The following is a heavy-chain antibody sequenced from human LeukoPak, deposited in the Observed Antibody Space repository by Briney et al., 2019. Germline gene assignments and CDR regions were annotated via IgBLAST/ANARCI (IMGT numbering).Heavy chain of an antibody. J-gene: IGHJ5*02. CDR3: AKGGCSSTTCYLANP. CDR1: GFTFSSYG. Sequence: GGSLRLSCAASGFTFSSYGMHWVRQAPGKGLEWVTVISYDGTIRNYADSVKGRFTISRDNSKNTLYLQMNSLTAEDTALYYCAKGGCSSTTCYLANPWGQGTLVTVSS. CDR2: ISYDGTIR. D-gene: IGHD2-2*01. V-gene: IGHV3-30*18.